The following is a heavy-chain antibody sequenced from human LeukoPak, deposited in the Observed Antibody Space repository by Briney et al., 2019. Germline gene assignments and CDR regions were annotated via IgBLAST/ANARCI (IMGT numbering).Heavy chain of an antibody. CDR2: IRYDGSNK. D-gene: IGHD1-26*01. CDR1: GFTFSNAW. V-gene: IGHV3-30*02. Sequence: GGSLRLSCAASGFTFSNAWMSWVRQAPGKGLEWVAFIRYDGSNKYYADSVKGRFTISRDNSKNTLYLQMNSLRAEDTAVYYCAKVNSEVGAFFDIWGQGTMVTVSS. J-gene: IGHJ3*02. CDR3: AKVNSEVGAFFDI.